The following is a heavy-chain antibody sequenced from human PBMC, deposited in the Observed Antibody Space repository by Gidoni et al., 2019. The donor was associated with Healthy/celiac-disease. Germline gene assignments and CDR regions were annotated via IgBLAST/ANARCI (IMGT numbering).Heavy chain of an antibody. J-gene: IGHJ4*02. CDR2: IWYDGSNK. CDR3: ARAEAFPSFFDY. CDR1: GFTFSSYG. Sequence: QVQLVESGGGVVQPGRSLRLSCAASGFTFSSYGMHWVRQAPGKGLEWVAVIWYDGSNKYYADSVKGRFTISRDNSKNTLYLQMNSLRAEDTAVYYCARAEAFPSFFDYWGQGTLVTVSS. V-gene: IGHV3-33*01.